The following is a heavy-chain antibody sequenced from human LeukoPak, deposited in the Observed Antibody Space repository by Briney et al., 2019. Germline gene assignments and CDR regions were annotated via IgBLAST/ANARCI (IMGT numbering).Heavy chain of an antibody. CDR2: INNSSNTI. CDR1: GFTLSTYS. J-gene: IGHJ4*02. D-gene: IGHD3-10*01. CDR3: ASTEFLDH. V-gene: IGHV3-48*01. Sequence: GGSLRLSCAASGFTLSTYSMNWVRQAPGKGLEWISYINNSSNTIYYADSVKGRFTISRDNAKNSLFLQMNSLRVEDTAVYYCASTEFLDHWGQGTLVTVSS.